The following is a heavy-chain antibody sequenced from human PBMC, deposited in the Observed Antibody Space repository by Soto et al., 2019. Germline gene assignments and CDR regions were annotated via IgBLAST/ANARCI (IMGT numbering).Heavy chain of an antibody. J-gene: IGHJ1*01. CDR3: AKDPSGSSWPEH. V-gene: IGHV3-30*18. Sequence: QVQLVESGGGVVQPGRSLRLSCAASGFTFSSYGMHWVRQAPGKGLEWVAVISYDGSNKYYADSVKGRFTISRDNSKNTLYLQMNSLRAEDTAVYYCAKDPSGSSWPEHWGQGTLVTVSS. CDR1: GFTFSSYG. D-gene: IGHD6-13*01. CDR2: ISYDGSNK.